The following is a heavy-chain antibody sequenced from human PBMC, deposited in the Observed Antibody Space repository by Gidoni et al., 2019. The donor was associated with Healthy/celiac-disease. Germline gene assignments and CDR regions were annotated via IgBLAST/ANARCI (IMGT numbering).Heavy chain of an antibody. D-gene: IGHD2-15*01. CDR3: ARDFSVVVVAATPKQDYYYYYGMDV. CDR2: ISSSSSYI. Sequence: EVQLVESGGGLVKPGGSLRLSCAASGFTFSSYSMNLVRPAPGKGLEWVSSISSSSSYIYYADSVKGRFTISRDNAKNSLYLQMNSLRAEDTAVYYCARDFSVVVVAATPKQDYYYYYGMDVWGQGTTVTVSS. V-gene: IGHV3-21*01. J-gene: IGHJ6*02. CDR1: GFTFSSYS.